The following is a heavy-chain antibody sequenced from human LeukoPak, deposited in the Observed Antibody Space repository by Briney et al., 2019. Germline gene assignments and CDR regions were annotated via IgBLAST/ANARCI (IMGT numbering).Heavy chain of an antibody. J-gene: IGHJ4*02. D-gene: IGHD6-6*01. CDR3: ARDESSSFDY. CDR2: IYYSGST. Sequence: SETLSLTCTVSGGSISSSSYYWGWIRQPPGKGLEWIGSIYYSGSTYYSPSLKSRVTISVDTSKNQFSLKLSSVTAADTAVYYCARDESSSFDYWGQGTLVTVSS. CDR1: GGSISSSSYY. V-gene: IGHV4-39*07.